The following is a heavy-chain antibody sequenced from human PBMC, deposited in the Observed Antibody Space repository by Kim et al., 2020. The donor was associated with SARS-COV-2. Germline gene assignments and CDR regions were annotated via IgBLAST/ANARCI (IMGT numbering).Heavy chain of an antibody. CDR3: ARERATYYYDSSGYPEHYYYYGMDV. Sequence: ASVKVSCKASGYTFTSYAMNWVRQAPGQGLEWMGWINTNTGNPTYAQGFTGRFVFSLDTSVSTAYLQISSLKAEDTAVYYCARERATYYYDSSGYPEHYYYYGMDVWGQGTTVTVSS. D-gene: IGHD3-22*01. CDR1: GYTFTSYA. J-gene: IGHJ6*02. V-gene: IGHV7-4-1*02. CDR2: INTNTGNP.